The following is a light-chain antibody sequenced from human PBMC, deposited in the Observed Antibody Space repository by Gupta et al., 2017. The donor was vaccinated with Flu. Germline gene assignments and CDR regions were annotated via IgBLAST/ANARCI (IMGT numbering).Light chain of an antibody. V-gene: IGKV3-20*01. Sequence: LTQSPDTLSQSPGDRVTASCRLSESVSSTYLAWYQQRPGQSPRLLIYRASRRAPDIPDRFIGTASVTDFALTISGLQPEDSATYFCQQYGSIPPTFGGGTKVEVK. J-gene: IGKJ4*01. CDR2: RAS. CDR1: ESVSSTY. CDR3: QQYGSIPPT.